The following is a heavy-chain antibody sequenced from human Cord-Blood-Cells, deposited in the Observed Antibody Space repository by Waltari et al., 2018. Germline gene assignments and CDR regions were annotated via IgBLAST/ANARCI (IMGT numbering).Heavy chain of an antibody. D-gene: IGHD6-19*01. CDR2: IYHSGST. CDR1: AASIRSTNR. CDR3: AREQYSSGWYNWFDP. V-gene: IGHV4-4*02. Sequence: QVPLQDSRPRLVKPSRTLSPPCAASAASIRSTNRLSRAPPRPGKGLEWIGEIYHSGSTNYNPSLKSRVTISVDKSKNQFSLKLSSVTAADTAVYYCAREQYSSGWYNWFDPWGQGTLVTVSS. J-gene: IGHJ5*02.